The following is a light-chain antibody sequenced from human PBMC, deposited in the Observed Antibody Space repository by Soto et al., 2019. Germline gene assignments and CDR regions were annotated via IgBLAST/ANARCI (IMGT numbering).Light chain of an antibody. J-gene: IGKJ2*01. CDR1: QTIRTY. CDR3: QQRDWPVT. CDR2: DAS. V-gene: IGKV3-11*01. Sequence: EIVLTQSPATVSLSPGETATLSCTASQTIRTYLAWYQHKPGQAPRLLISDASKRATGIPDRFSGSGSGTEFTLTISSLGPGDVATYYCQQRDWPVTFGQGTNVAIK.